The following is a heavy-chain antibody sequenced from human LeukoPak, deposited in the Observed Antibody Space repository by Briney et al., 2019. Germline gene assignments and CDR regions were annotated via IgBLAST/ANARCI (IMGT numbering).Heavy chain of an antibody. CDR2: ISSSGSTI. CDR1: GFTFSSYE. Sequence: PGGSLRLSCAASGFTFSSYEMNWVRQAPGKGLEGVSYISSSGSTIYYADSVKGRFTISRDNAKNSLYLQMNSLRAEDTAVYYCARGRLRGYGSFDYWGQGTLVTVSS. CDR3: ARGRLRGYGSFDY. D-gene: IGHD3-3*01. J-gene: IGHJ4*02. V-gene: IGHV3-48*03.